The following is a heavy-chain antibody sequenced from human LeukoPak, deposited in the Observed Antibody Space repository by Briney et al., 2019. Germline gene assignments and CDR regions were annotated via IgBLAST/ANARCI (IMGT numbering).Heavy chain of an antibody. V-gene: IGHV3-23*01. D-gene: IGHD5-18*01. CDR1: GFTFSSYG. Sequence: PGGSLRLSCAAPGFTFSSYGMTWVRQAPGKGLEWVSGISGSGDSTYYADSVKGRFTISRDKSKNTLYLQMYSLRAEDTAVYYCAKLSDVDTASSFDIWGQGTMVTVSS. J-gene: IGHJ3*02. CDR3: AKLSDVDTASSFDI. CDR2: ISGSGDST.